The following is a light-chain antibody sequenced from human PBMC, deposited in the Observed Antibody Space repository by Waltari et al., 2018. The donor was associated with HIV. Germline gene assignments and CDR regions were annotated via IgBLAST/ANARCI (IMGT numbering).Light chain of an antibody. Sequence: HSVLTQPPAVSAAPGQKVTISCSGTTSHIGNNFVCWYQKLPGTAPKLLIFDNHKRPSGVSDRFSASKSATSATLDITGLHTGDEAEYYCGTWDTSLNAGVFGGGTKVSVL. J-gene: IGLJ2*01. CDR3: GTWDTSLNAGV. V-gene: IGLV1-51*01. CDR2: DNH. CDR1: TSHIGNNF.